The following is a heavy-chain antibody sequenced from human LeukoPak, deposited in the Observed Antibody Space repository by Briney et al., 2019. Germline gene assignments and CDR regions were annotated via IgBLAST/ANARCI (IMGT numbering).Heavy chain of an antibody. Sequence: PGGSLRLSCAASGFTFSSYSVNWVRQAPGKGLEWVSYISSSSSSTTYYADSVKGRFTISRDNAKNSLYLRMNSLRDEDTAVYYCASAYLWDDAFDIWGQGTMVTVSS. CDR3: ASAYLWDDAFDI. D-gene: IGHD3-16*01. CDR2: ISSSSSSTT. J-gene: IGHJ3*02. CDR1: GFTFSSYS. V-gene: IGHV3-48*02.